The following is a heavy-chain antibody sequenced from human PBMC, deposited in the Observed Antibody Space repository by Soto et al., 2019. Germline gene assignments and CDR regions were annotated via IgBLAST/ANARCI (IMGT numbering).Heavy chain of an antibody. CDR2: SIGSGNII. J-gene: IGHJ5*02. Sequence: RRGLWRVLEWVSASIGSGNIIHYADSVKGRFTISRDNSKNTLYLQMSSLRAEDTAVYYCAKASLRVLEWLNNWSAPRRQRTLVPVSS. CDR3: AKASLRVLEWLNNWSAP. D-gene: IGHD3-3*01. V-gene: IGHV3-23*01.